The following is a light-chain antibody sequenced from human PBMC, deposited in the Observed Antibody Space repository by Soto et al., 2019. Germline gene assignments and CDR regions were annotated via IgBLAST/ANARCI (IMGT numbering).Light chain of an antibody. CDR2: GAS. V-gene: IGKV3-20*01. CDR3: QQYGNSPFT. CDR1: QTVSRSA. Sequence: IVLTQSRSTLSLSPGRRPTLRCRASQTVSRSALAWYQQKPGQAPRIXIYGASNRATGIPDRFSGSGYGTDFNLTISRLETEDFEVYYCQQYGNSPFTFGQGTKVDIK. J-gene: IGKJ3*01.